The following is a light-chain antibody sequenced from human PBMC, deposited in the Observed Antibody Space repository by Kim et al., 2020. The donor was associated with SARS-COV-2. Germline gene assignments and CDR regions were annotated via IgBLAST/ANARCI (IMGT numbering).Light chain of an antibody. J-gene: IGLJ1*01. Sequence: QRVTISCSGSSSNIGSNYVYWYQQLPGTAPKLLIYRNNQRPSGVPDRFSGSKSGTSASLAISGLRSEDEADYYCAAWDNSLSGRYVFGTGTKSPS. CDR3: AAWDNSLSGRYV. CDR2: RNN. V-gene: IGLV1-47*01. CDR1: SSNIGSNY.